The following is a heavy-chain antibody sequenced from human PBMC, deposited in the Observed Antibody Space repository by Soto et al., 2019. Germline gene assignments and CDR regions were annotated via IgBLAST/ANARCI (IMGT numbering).Heavy chain of an antibody. Sequence: ASVKVSCKASGYTFTGYYMHWVRQAPGQGLEWMGIINPSGGSTSYAQKFQGRVTMTRDTSTSTVYMELSSLRSEDTAVYYCARAGRPVTVYKAFDYWGQGTLVTVSS. CDR3: ARAGRPVTVYKAFDY. CDR2: INPSGGST. CDR1: GYTFTGYY. D-gene: IGHD4-4*01. J-gene: IGHJ4*02. V-gene: IGHV1-46*03.